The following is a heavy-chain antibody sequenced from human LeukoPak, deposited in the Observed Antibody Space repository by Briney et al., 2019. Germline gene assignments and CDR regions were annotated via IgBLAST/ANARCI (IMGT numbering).Heavy chain of an antibody. Sequence: SETLSLTCAVYGGSFSGYYWSWIRQPPGKGLEWIGEINHSGSTNYNPSLKSRVTISVDTSKNQFSLMLSSVTAADTAVYYCARDRGDLRGYYYYYMDVWGKGTTVTISS. CDR2: INHSGST. V-gene: IGHV4-34*01. J-gene: IGHJ6*03. CDR1: GGSFSGYY. CDR3: ARDRGDLRGYYYYYMDV. D-gene: IGHD2-21*01.